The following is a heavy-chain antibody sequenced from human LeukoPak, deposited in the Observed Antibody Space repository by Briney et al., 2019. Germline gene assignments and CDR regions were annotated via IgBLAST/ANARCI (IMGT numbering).Heavy chain of an antibody. CDR2: IKADGSEK. V-gene: IGHV3-7*01. Sequence: GGSLRLSCAGSGFSLSNSRMSWVRQAPGKGLECVANIKADGSEKHYVDSVKGRFTIYRDNGENSVYLQMNSLRAEDTAVYYCARAIYRGPCDYWGQGTLVTVSS. CDR1: GFSLSNSR. J-gene: IGHJ4*02. D-gene: IGHD4-11*01. CDR3: ARAIYRGPCDY.